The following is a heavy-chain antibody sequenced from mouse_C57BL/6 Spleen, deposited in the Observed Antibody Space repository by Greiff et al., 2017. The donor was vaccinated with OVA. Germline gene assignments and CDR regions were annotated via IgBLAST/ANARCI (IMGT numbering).Heavy chain of an antibody. CDR1: GFTFSSYG. CDR3: ARGDFDRGYFDY. CDR2: ISSGGSYT. Sequence: EVKVVESGGDLVKPGGSLKLSCAASGFTFSSYGMSWVRQTPDKRLEWVATISSGGSYTYYPDSVKGRFTISRDNATNTLYLQMSSLKSEDTAMYYCARGDFDRGYFDYWGQGTTLTVSS. J-gene: IGHJ2*01. V-gene: IGHV5-6*01.